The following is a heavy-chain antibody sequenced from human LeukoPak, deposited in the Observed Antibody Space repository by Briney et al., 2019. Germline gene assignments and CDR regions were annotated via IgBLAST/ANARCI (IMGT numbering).Heavy chain of an antibody. D-gene: IGHD4-11*01. CDR3: AGANSNYGFRFDY. CDR1: GFTFSSYG. Sequence: GGSLRLSCAASGFTFSSYGMHWVRQAPGKGLEWVAVIWYDGSNKYYADSVKGRFTISRDNSKNTLYLQMNSLRAEDAAVYYCAGANSNYGFRFDYWGQGTLVTVSS. V-gene: IGHV3-33*01. CDR2: IWYDGSNK. J-gene: IGHJ4*02.